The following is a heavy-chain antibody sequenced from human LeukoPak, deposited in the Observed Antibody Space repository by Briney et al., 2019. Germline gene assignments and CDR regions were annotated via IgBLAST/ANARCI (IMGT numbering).Heavy chain of an antibody. CDR1: GYSFTSYW. CDR3: ARVPFIAVAFFDY. D-gene: IGHD6-19*01. CDR2: IYPGDSDT. V-gene: IGHV5-51*01. Sequence: GESLKISCKGSGYSFTSYWIAWVRQMPGKGLEWMGIIYPGDSDTRYSPSFQGQVTISADKFISTAYLQWSSLKASDTAMYYCARVPFIAVAFFDYWGQGTLVTVSS. J-gene: IGHJ4*02.